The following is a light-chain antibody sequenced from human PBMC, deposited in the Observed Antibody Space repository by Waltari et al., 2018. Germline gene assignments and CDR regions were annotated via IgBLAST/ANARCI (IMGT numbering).Light chain of an antibody. Sequence: QMTQSPPSLSAYVGDRVTITCQASQDIINYLNWYQQKPGKAPKLLIYDGSTLQPGVPSRFSGSGFATEFTLTISSLQPEDIATYYCQQYDNLGLTFGGGTRVEIK. CDR2: DGS. CDR1: QDIINY. CDR3: QQYDNLGLT. V-gene: IGKV1-33*01. J-gene: IGKJ4*01.